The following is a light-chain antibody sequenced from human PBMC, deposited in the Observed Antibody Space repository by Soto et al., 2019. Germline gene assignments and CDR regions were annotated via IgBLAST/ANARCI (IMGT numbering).Light chain of an antibody. CDR3: HQYNSYPIT. V-gene: IGKV1-5*01. CDR1: QSISSW. Sequence: DIQMTQSPSTLSASVGDRVTITCRASQSISSWLAWYQQKPGKAPKLLIYDASSLESGVPSRFSGSGSGTVFTLTISSLQPDDFATYYCHQYNSYPITFGQGTRLEI. CDR2: DAS. J-gene: IGKJ5*01.